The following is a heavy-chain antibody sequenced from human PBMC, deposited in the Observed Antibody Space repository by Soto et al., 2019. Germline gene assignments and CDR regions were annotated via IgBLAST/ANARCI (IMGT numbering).Heavy chain of an antibody. V-gene: IGHV3-23*01. CDR1: GFTFSSYA. J-gene: IGHJ4*02. CDR2: IRGSGGST. D-gene: IGHD3-9*01. CDR3: AKVGDILTGYHRVYYFDY. Sequence: GGSLRLSCAASGFTFSSYAMSWVRQAPGKGLEWVSAIRGSGGSTYYADSVKGRFTISRDNSKNTLYLQMNSLRAEDTAVYYGAKVGDILTGYHRVYYFDYWGQGTLVTVSS.